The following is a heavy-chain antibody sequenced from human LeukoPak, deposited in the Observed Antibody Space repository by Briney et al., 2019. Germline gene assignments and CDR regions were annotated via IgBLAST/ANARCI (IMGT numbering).Heavy chain of an antibody. D-gene: IGHD4-17*01. V-gene: IGHV4-34*01. Sequence: SETLSLTCAVSGGSFSGYYWSWIRQPPGKGLERIGEINHSGSTNYNPSLKSRVTISVDTSKNQFSLKLSSVTAADTAVYYCARKATVFWYFDLWGRGTLVTVSS. CDR2: INHSGST. J-gene: IGHJ2*01. CDR1: GGSFSGYY. CDR3: ARKATVFWYFDL.